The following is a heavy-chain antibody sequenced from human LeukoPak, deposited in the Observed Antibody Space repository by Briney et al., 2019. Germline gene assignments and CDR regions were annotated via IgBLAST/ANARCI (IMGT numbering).Heavy chain of an antibody. D-gene: IGHD3-22*01. CDR3: ARGDNSAFDI. J-gene: IGHJ3*02. CDR2: ISSSGSYI. CDR1: GFTLGSHW. Sequence: PGGSLRLSCAASGFTLGSHWMHWVRQAPGKGLEWVSSISSSGSYIYYADSVKGRLTISRDNAKNSLYLQMNSLRAEDTAVYYCARGDNSAFDIWGQGTMVTVSS. V-gene: IGHV3-21*01.